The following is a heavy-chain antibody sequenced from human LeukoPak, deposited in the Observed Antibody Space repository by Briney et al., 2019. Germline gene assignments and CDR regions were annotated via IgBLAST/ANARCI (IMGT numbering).Heavy chain of an antibody. Sequence: GASVKVSCKASGGTFSSYAISWVRQAPGQGLEWMGGIIPIFGTANYAQKFQGRVTITADESTSIAYMELSSLRSEDTAVYYCARYHSSSWYTDDYWGQGTLVTVSS. J-gene: IGHJ4*02. V-gene: IGHV1-69*01. CDR3: ARYHSSSWYTDDY. CDR1: GGTFSSYA. D-gene: IGHD6-13*01. CDR2: IIPIFGTA.